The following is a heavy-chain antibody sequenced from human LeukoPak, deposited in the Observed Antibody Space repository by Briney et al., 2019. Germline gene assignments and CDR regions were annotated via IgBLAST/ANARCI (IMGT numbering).Heavy chain of an antibody. CDR1: GFTFGDYW. CDR2: VNSGGSIT. J-gene: IGHJ4*02. Sequence: PGGSLRLSCVASGFTFGDYWMHWVRQAPGKGLVWVSRVNSGGSITTYADSVKGRFTISRDNAKSTLYLQVHSLRAEDTAVYYCARRASITEGVDYWGQGTLVTVSS. V-gene: IGHV3-74*01. D-gene: IGHD1-20*01. CDR3: ARRASITEGVDY.